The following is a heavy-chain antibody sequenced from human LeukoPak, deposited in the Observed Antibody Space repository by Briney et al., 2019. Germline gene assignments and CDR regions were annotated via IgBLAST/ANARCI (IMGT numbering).Heavy chain of an antibody. CDR2: IKQDGSEK. D-gene: IGHD5-12*01. CDR1: VFTLSSYR. J-gene: IGHJ5*02. CDR3: ARDLSSKRRLRLSLFDP. V-gene: IGHV3-7*01. Sequence: GGSLRLSCAPSVFTLSSYRMSWVRAAPGKGLEWVANIKQDGSEKYYVDSVKGRFTISRDNAKNSMYLQMNSLRAEGTAVYYCARDLSSKRRLRLSLFDPWGQGTLVTVSS.